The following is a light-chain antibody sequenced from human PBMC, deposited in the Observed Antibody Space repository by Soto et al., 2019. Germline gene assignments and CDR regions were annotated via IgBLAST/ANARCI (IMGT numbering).Light chain of an antibody. CDR2: EVS. V-gene: IGLV2-14*01. CDR3: GSYTSSSNYV. CDR1: IHYDF. Sequence: QSVLTQPASVSGSPGQSITISCTGYIHYDFVSWYQQHPGTAPKLVIYEVSNRPSGTSDRFSGSKSGHTASLTISGLQTEDEAVYYCGSYTSSSNYVFGTGTKVPVL. J-gene: IGLJ1*01.